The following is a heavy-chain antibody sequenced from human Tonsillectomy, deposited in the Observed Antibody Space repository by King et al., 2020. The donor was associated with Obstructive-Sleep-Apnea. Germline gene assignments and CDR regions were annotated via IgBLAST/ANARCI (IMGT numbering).Heavy chain of an antibody. CDR1: GFTFSSYS. J-gene: IGHJ3*02. Sequence: VQLVESGGGLVKPGGSLRLSCAASGFTFSSYSMNWVRQAPGKGLEWVSSISSSSSYIYYADSVKGRLTISRDNAKNSLYLQMNSLRAEDTAVYYCARDLSSGAFDIWGQGTMVTVSS. V-gene: IGHV3-21*01. D-gene: IGHD6-19*01. CDR3: ARDLSSGAFDI. CDR2: ISSSSSYI.